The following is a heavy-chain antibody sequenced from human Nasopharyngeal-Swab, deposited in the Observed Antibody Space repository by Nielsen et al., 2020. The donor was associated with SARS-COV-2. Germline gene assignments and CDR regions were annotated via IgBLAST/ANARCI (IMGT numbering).Heavy chain of an antibody. J-gene: IGHJ3*01. CDR3: ARIQQQLPGIV. CDR1: GDSVSNDRAA. Sequence: SETLSLTCAISGDSVSNDRAAWSWIRQSPSRGLEWLGRTWYRSKWNYDYATSLSGRLTVSPDTAKNQFSLHLNSVTPDDTAVYYFARIQQQLPGIVWGQGTMVIVSS. D-gene: IGHD6-13*01. V-gene: IGHV6-1*01. CDR2: TWYRSKWNY.